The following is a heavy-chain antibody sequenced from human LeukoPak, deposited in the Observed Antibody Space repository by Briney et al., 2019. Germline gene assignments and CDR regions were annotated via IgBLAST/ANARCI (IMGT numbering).Heavy chain of an antibody. CDR1: GGYINTSGYY. Sequence: SETLSLTRTVSGGYINTSGYYWGWIRQPPGKGLEWIGSIYYSGTTYYYPSLKSRVTISVDTSKNQFSLKLSSVTAADTAVYYCATAPSGSYYYFDYRGQGTLVTVSS. J-gene: IGHJ4*02. CDR2: IYYSGTT. CDR3: ATAPSGSYYYFDY. D-gene: IGHD1-26*01. V-gene: IGHV4-39*01.